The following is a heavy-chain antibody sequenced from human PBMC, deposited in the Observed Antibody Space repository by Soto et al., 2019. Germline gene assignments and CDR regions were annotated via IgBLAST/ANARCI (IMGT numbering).Heavy chain of an antibody. D-gene: IGHD6-13*01. Sequence: ASVKVSCMASGGTFSSYAISWVRQAPGQGLEWMGGIIPIFGTANYAQKFQGRVTITADESTSTAYMELSSLRSEDTAVYYCASRGYSSSWFDYWGQGTLVTVSS. CDR2: IIPIFGTA. CDR1: GGTFSSYA. J-gene: IGHJ4*02. V-gene: IGHV1-69*13. CDR3: ASRGYSSSWFDY.